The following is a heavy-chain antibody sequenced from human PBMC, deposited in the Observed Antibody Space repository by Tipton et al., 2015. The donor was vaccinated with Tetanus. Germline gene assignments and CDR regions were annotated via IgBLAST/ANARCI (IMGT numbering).Heavy chain of an antibody. Sequence: SLRLSCAASGFTFSSYSMNWVRQASGKGLEWVSYISSSSSTIYYADSVKGRFTISRDNAKNSLYLQMNSLRDEDTAVYYCARETPTYYYGSGSYYLTNWFDPWGQGTLVTVSS. CDR3: ARETPTYYYGSGSYYLTNWFDP. CDR2: ISSSSSTI. J-gene: IGHJ5*02. V-gene: IGHV3-48*02. D-gene: IGHD3-10*01. CDR1: GFTFSSYS.